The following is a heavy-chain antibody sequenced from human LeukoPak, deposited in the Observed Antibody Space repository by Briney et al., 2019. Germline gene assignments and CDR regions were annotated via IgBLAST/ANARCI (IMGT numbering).Heavy chain of an antibody. D-gene: IGHD5-12*01. CDR1: GGSISSYY. Sequence: SETLSLTCTVSGGSISSYYWSWIRQPPGKGLEWIGYIYYSGSTNYNPSLKSRVTISVDTSKNQFSLKLSSVTATDTAVYYCARGPWQRDAFDIWGQGTMVTVSS. CDR2: IYYSGST. V-gene: IGHV4-59*01. J-gene: IGHJ3*02. CDR3: ARGPWQRDAFDI.